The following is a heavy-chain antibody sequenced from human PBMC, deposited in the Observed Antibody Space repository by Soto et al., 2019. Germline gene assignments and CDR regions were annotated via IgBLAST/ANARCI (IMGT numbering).Heavy chain of an antibody. J-gene: IGHJ4*02. CDR3: AKSLNCSSTSCYGWGLYYFDY. Sequence: EVQLLESGEAWVNLGGPLSFSCQPSGLPFTTMPLSWARRVQGRGRGGVPPFRVGGGRTSYADSVKGRFTISGDNSKNTLYLQMNSLRAEDTAVYYCAKSLNCSSTSCYGWGLYYFDYWGQGTLVTVSS. V-gene: IGHV3-23*01. CDR2: FRVGGGRT. D-gene: IGHD2-2*01. CDR1: GLPFTTMP.